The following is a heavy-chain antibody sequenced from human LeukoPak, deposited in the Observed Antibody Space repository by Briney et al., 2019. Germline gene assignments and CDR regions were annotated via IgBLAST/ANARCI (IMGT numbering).Heavy chain of an antibody. J-gene: IGHJ3*02. CDR1: GFTFSSYW. D-gene: IGHD6-13*01. Sequence: QPGGSLRLSCAASGFTFSSYWMHWVRHAPGKGLEWVAFISYDGNNQYYADSVKGRFTVSRDNSKNTLYLQINSLRAEDAAVYYCAKLLLYTSSSRTIDAFDIWGQGTMVTVSS. CDR2: ISYDGNNQ. CDR3: AKLLLYTSSSRTIDAFDI. V-gene: IGHV3-30*18.